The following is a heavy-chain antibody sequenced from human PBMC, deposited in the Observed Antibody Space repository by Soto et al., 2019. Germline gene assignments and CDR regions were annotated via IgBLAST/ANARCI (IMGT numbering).Heavy chain of an antibody. V-gene: IGHV3-23*01. Sequence: SLRLSCAASAFTFSSYAMSWVRQAPGKGLEWVSAVSGSGDSTYYADSVKGRFTISRDNSKNTLYLQMNSLRAEDTAVYYCAKGRASDCPGCTQDYWGQGTLVTVPQ. CDR3: AKGRASDCPGCTQDY. J-gene: IGHJ4*02. CDR2: VSGSGDST. CDR1: AFTFSSYA. D-gene: IGHD2-21*02.